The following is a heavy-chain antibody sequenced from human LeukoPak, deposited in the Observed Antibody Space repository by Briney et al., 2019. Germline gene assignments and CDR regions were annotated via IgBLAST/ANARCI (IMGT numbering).Heavy chain of an antibody. CDR2: IDPNNGDT. J-gene: IGHJ3*02. CDR1: AYTFSGYY. D-gene: IGHD2-8*01. CDR3: ARRSRNGLDAFDI. V-gene: IGHV1-2*02. Sequence: ASVKVSCKASAYTFSGYYLHWVRQAPGQGPELMGWIDPNNGDTDYAQKFPGRVTMTRDRSISTAYMELSRLTSDATAVYYCARRSRNGLDAFDIWGQGTMVTVSS.